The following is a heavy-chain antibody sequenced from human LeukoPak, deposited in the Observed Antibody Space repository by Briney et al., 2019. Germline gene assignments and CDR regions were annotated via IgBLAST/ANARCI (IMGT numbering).Heavy chain of an antibody. D-gene: IGHD3-22*01. CDR2: IKQDGSEM. J-gene: IGHJ4*02. CDR3: ARASSSGYRGADF. CDR1: GFTFNTFW. V-gene: IGHV3-7*01. Sequence: GGSLRLSCAASGFTFNTFWMSWVRQAPGKGPEWVANIKQDGSEMHYVDSVKGRFTISRDNAKNSLYLQMNSLRAEDTAVYYCARASSSGYRGADFWGQGTLVTVSS.